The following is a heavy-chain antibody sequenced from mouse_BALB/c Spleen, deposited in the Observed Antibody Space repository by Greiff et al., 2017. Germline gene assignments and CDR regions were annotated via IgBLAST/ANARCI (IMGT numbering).Heavy chain of an antibody. Sequence: VKLQESGPELVKPGASVKISCKASGYSFTSYYIHWVKQRPGQGLEWIGWIFPGSGNTKYNEKFKGKATLTADTSSSTAYMQLSSLTSEDSAVYFCARFNYGNYPYAMDYWGQGTSVTVSS. CDR3: ARFNYGNYPYAMDY. CDR2: IFPGSGNT. CDR1: GYSFTSYY. V-gene: IGHV1-66*01. J-gene: IGHJ4*01. D-gene: IGHD2-1*01.